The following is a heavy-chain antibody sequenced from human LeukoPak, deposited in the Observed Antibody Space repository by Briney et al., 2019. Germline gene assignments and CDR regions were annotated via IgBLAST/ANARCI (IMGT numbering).Heavy chain of an antibody. CDR1: GDSISSGSYS. V-gene: IGHV4-39*01. Sequence: PSETLSLTCTVSGDSISSGSYSWGWIRQPPGKGLEWIGSIHYSGSTYYNPSLNSRVTISVDKPKNQFSLKLSSVTAADTAVYYCARPLASGWYSWFDPWGQGTLVTVSS. D-gene: IGHD6-19*01. CDR2: IHYSGST. J-gene: IGHJ5*02. CDR3: ARPLASGWYSWFDP.